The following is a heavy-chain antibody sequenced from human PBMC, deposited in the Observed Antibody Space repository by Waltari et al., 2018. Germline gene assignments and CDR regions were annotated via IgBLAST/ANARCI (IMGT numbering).Heavy chain of an antibody. Sequence: QAQLVESGGGVVQPGGSLRISCAASGFNFNTHGMHWVRQAPGKGPEWGAFIEYDGYNNHHADSVKGRVTISRDNSKNTLYLQLSGLSREDTAVYSCAKGPDSSHYFSNWLDPWGQGTLVTVSS. D-gene: IGHD3-22*01. V-gene: IGHV3-30*02. J-gene: IGHJ5*02. CDR2: IEYDGYNN. CDR3: AKGPDSSHYFSNWLDP. CDR1: GFNFNTHG.